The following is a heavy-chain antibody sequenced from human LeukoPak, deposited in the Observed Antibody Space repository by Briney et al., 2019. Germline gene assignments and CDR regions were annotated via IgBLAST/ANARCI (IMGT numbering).Heavy chain of an antibody. CDR3: ARGQYCSGGSCYSNWFDP. D-gene: IGHD2-15*01. CDR1: GGSFSGYY. CDR2: INHRGST. V-gene: IGHV4-34*01. J-gene: IGHJ5*02. Sequence: SETLSLTCAVYGGSFSGYYWSWIRQPPGKGLEWIGEINHRGSTNYNPSLKSRVTISVDTSKNQFSLKLSSVTAADTAVYYCARGQYCSGGSCYSNWFDPWGQGTLVTVSS.